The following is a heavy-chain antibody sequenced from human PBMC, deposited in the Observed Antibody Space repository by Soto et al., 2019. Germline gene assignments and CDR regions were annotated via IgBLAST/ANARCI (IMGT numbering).Heavy chain of an antibody. V-gene: IGHV4-39*01. CDR3: GKVLIGATRHADVDS. Sequence: QVQLQESGPGLLEPLETLSLTCSVSGVSLNSGHYYWVWVRQSPGKGLAWIASVYYDESTYYNPSLQSRVTISIDTPRNQFSLTLQSVTAADTAVYYCGKVLIGATRHADVDSWGQGARVTVSS. J-gene: IGHJ4*02. CDR2: VYYDEST. CDR1: GVSLNSGHYY. D-gene: IGHD2-15*01.